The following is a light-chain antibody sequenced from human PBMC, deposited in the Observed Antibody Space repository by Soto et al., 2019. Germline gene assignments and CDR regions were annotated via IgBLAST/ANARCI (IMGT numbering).Light chain of an antibody. CDR1: TGAVTSGHY. CDR2: DTS. J-gene: IGLJ2*01. V-gene: IGLV7-46*01. CDR3: CLSYSGAVV. Sequence: QAVVTQEPSLTVSPGGTVTLTCGSSTGAVTSGHYPHWFQQKPGQGPRTLIYDTSKKHSWTPARFSGSLLGGKGALTLSGAQPEDEADYYCCLSYSGAVVFGGGTKLTVL.